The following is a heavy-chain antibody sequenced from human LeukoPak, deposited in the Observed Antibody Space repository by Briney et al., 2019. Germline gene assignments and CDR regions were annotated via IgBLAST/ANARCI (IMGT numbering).Heavy chain of an antibody. J-gene: IGHJ1*01. CDR1: GGTFSSYA. Sequence: SVKVSCKASGGTFSSYAISWVRQAPGQGLEWMGGIIPIFGTANYAQKFQGRVTITTDESTSTAYMELSSLRSEDTAVYYCARWRHSSSWYGYFQHWGQGTLVTVSS. D-gene: IGHD6-13*01. CDR2: IIPIFGTA. V-gene: IGHV1-69*05. CDR3: ARWRHSSSWYGYFQH.